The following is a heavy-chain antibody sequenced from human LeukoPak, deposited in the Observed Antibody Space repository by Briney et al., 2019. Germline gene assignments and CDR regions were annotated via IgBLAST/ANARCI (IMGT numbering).Heavy chain of an antibody. J-gene: IGHJ4*02. D-gene: IGHD2-15*01. Sequence: SQTLSLTCAVSGGSISSGGYSWNWIRQPPGKGLEWIGYIYHSGSTYYNPSLKSRVTISVDRSKNQFSLELSSVTAADTAVYYCARVRGCSGGSCFPPGYFYYWGQGTLVTVSS. CDR2: IYHSGST. V-gene: IGHV4-30-2*01. CDR1: GGSISSGGYS. CDR3: ARVRGCSGGSCFPPGYFYY.